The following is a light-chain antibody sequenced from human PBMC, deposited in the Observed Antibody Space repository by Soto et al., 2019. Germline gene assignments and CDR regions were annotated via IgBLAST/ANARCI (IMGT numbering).Light chain of an antibody. CDR1: SSDVGGYNY. CDR3: SSYTSSSTLEVV. Sequence: QSALTQPASVSGSPGQSITISCTGTSSDVGGYNYVSWYQQHPGKAPKLMIYDVSNRPSGVSNRFSGSKSGNTASLTISWLQAEDEADYYCSSYTSSSTLEVVFGGGTKVTVL. CDR2: DVS. V-gene: IGLV2-14*01. J-gene: IGLJ2*01.